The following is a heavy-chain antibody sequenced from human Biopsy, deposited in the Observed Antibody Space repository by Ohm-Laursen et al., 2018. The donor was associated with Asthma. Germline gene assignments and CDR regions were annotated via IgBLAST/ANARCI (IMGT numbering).Heavy chain of an antibody. Sequence: GSSVKVSCKASGGTFSSYAISWVRQAPGQRLEWMGWINAGNGNTKYSQKFQGRVTITRDTSASTAYMELSSLRSEDTAVYYCARPYYDSSGYYYENLSFDYWGQGTLVTVSS. CDR1: GGTFSSYA. CDR3: ARPYYDSSGYYYENLSFDY. CDR2: INAGNGNT. J-gene: IGHJ4*02. D-gene: IGHD3-22*01. V-gene: IGHV1-3*01.